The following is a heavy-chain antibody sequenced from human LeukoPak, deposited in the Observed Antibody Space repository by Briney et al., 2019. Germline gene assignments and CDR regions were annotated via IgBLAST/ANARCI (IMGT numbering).Heavy chain of an antibody. CDR3: ASSPRGYSYGYGDYFDY. CDR1: GGSISSYY. D-gene: IGHD5-18*01. CDR2: IYYSGST. V-gene: IGHV4-59*08. Sequence: PSEXLSLTCTVSGGSISSYYWSWIRQPPGKGLEWIGYIYYSGSTSYNPSLRSRVTISVDTSKTQFSLKLSSVTAADTAVYYCASSPRGYSYGYGDYFDYWGQGTLVTVSS. J-gene: IGHJ4*02.